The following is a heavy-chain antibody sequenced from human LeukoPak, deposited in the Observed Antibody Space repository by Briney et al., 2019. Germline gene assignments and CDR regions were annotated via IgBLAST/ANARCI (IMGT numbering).Heavy chain of an antibody. V-gene: IGHV4-30-2*01. Sequence: SETLSLTCTVSGGSISSGGYYWSWIRQPPGKGLEWIGYIYHSGSTYYNPSLKSRVTISVDTSKNQFSLKLSSVTAADTAVYYCARARRITMIVVVISPDAFDIWGQGTMVTVSS. D-gene: IGHD3-22*01. J-gene: IGHJ3*02. CDR1: GGSISSGGYY. CDR2: IYHSGST. CDR3: ARARRITMIVVVISPDAFDI.